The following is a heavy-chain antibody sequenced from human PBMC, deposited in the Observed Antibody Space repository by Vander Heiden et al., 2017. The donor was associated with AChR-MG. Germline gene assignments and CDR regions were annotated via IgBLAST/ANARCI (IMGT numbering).Heavy chain of an antibody. CDR1: GYSISSGYY. V-gene: IGHV4-38-2*02. CDR2: IYHSGST. Sequence: QVQLQESGSGLVKPSETLSLTCAVSGYSISSGYYWGWIRQPPGKGLEWIGSIYHSGSTYYNPSLKSRVTISVDTSKNQFSLKLSSVTAADTAVYYCARDWEPTQEIWGSYRSFDYWGQGTLVTVSS. J-gene: IGHJ4*02. CDR3: ARDWEPTQEIWGSYRSFDY. D-gene: IGHD3-16*02.